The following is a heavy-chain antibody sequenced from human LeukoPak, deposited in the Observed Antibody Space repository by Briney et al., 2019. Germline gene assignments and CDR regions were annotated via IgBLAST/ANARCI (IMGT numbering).Heavy chain of an antibody. Sequence: ASVKVSCKASGYTFTGYYMHWVRQAPGQGLEWMGWINPNSGGTNYAQKFQGRVTMTRDTSIGTAYMELSRLRSDDTDVYYCARDFPALLWFGELQRGKDAFDIWGQGTMVTVSS. CDR2: INPNSGGT. D-gene: IGHD3-10*01. V-gene: IGHV1-2*02. CDR1: GYTFTGYY. CDR3: ARDFPALLWFGELQRGKDAFDI. J-gene: IGHJ3*02.